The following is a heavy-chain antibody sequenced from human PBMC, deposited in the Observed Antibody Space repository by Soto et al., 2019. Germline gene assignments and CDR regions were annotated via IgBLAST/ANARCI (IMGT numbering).Heavy chain of an antibody. V-gene: IGHV3-21*01. Sequence: SLRLSCAASRFTFNDYSMNWVRQAPGKGLEWVSSISKSGTYIYYADSVKGRFTISRDNAKNSLYLQMNSLRPEDTAVYFCARPTMTTSNQGLDIWGQGTMVTVSS. CDR3: ARPTMTTSNQGLDI. CDR1: RFTFNDYS. D-gene: IGHD4-17*01. J-gene: IGHJ3*02. CDR2: ISKSGTYI.